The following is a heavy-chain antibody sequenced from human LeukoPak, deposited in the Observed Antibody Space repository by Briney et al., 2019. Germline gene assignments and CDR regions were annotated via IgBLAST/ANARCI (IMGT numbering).Heavy chain of an antibody. CDR1: GYTFTGYY. D-gene: IGHD3-10*01. CDR3: ARDPYYTDAFDI. V-gene: IGHV1-2*02. Sequence: ASVKVSCTASGYTFTGYYVHWVRQAPGQGLEWMGWINPNGGGTNYAQRFQGRVTMTGDTSISTAYMELSRLTSDDTGVYYCARDPYYTDAFDIWGPGTKVIVSS. CDR2: INPNGGGT. J-gene: IGHJ3*02.